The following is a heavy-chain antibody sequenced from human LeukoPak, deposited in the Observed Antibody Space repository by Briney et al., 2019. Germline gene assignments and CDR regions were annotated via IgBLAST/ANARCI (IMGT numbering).Heavy chain of an antibody. D-gene: IGHD6-13*01. J-gene: IGHJ4*02. Sequence: GGSLRLSCAASGFTFSSYWMHWVRQAPGKGLVWVSRINSDGSSTSYADSVKGRFTISRDNAKNTLYLQMNSLRAEDTAVYYCARWGIAAAAPFDYWGQGTLVTVSS. CDR1: GFTFSSYW. CDR2: INSDGSST. CDR3: ARWGIAAAAPFDY. V-gene: IGHV3-74*01.